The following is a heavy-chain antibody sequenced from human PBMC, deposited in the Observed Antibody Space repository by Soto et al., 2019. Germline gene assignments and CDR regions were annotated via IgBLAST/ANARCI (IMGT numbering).Heavy chain of an antibody. CDR1: GGSFSSYA. D-gene: IGHD3-16*01. CDR2: IVPVLGTS. J-gene: IGHJ6*02. CDR3: ARDSPGGGYYYGMDV. V-gene: IGHV1-69*01. Sequence: QGQLEQSGAEVRKPGSSVKVSCKASGGSFSSYAISWVRQAPGQGLEWMGGIVPVLGTSLSAQKFQGRVTFSTDDSTTTAYMELSSLRSEDTAVYYCARDSPGGGYYYGMDVWGQGTTVTVSS.